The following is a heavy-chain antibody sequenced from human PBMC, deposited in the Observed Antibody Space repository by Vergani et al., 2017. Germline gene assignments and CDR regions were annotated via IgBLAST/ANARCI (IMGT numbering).Heavy chain of an antibody. Sequence: QVQLVQSGSELKKPGASVKVSCKASGYTFTSYAMNWVRQAPGQGLEWMGWINTNTGNPTYAQGFTGRFVFSVDTSVSTAYLQISSLKAEATAVYYCARIDSSGYYYGGWFDPWGQGTLVTVSS. CDR2: INTNTGNP. CDR1: GYTFTSYA. D-gene: IGHD3-22*01. J-gene: IGHJ5*02. CDR3: ARIDSSGYYYGGWFDP. V-gene: IGHV7-4-1*02.